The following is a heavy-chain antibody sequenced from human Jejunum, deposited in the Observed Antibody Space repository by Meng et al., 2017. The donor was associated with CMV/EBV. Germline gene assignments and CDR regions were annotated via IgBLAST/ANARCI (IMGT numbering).Heavy chain of an antibody. CDR2: ISYSGTT. Sequence: SVNCTVACDSVTTRGNLWSWVRQSPVKGLEWIGYISYSGTTQYNPSFESRVSMLADTSNSQFSLKLTSVTVADTAVYFCARGYSSLDYWGQGTLVTVSS. CDR1: CDSVTTRGNL. J-gene: IGHJ4*02. CDR3: ARGYSSLDY. V-gene: IGHV4-61*08. D-gene: IGHD5-18*01.